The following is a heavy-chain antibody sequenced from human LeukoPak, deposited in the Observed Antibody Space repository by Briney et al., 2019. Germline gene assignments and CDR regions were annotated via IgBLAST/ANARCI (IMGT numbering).Heavy chain of an antibody. J-gene: IGHJ4*02. Sequence: GGSLRLSCAASGFTFSSYAMSWVRQAPGKGLEWVSAISGSGGSTYYADSVKGRFTISRDNPKNTLYLQMNSLRAEDTAVYYCAKDGLIAAAGKHDYWGQGTLVTVSS. CDR2: ISGSGGST. CDR1: GFTFSSYA. D-gene: IGHD6-13*01. CDR3: AKDGLIAAAGKHDY. V-gene: IGHV3-23*01.